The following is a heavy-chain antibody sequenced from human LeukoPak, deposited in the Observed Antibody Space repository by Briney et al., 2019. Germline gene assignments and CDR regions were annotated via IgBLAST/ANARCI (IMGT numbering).Heavy chain of an antibody. CDR2: IHSDGGA. V-gene: IGHV4-59*01. CDR3: ASSNLGSLGQFDP. J-gene: IGHJ5*02. Sequence: SETLSVTCTVSGGSISSYYWSWIRQPPGKGLEWIGFIHSDGGANYNASLNSRATISRDTSRSQVSLKLTSVTAADTAVYYCASSNLGSLGQFDPWGQGTLVTVSS. D-gene: IGHD3-10*01. CDR1: GGSISSYY.